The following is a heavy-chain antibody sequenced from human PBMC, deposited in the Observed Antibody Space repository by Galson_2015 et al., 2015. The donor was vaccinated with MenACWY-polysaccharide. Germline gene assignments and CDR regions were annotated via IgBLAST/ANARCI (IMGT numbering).Heavy chain of an antibody. CDR2: MSYDGSNK. CDR3: AKGAADSDY. J-gene: IGHJ4*02. CDR1: GFSFRSYG. Sequence: SLRLSCAASGFSFRSYGMHWVRQAPGKGLEWVAVMSYDGSNKYYIESVKGRFTISKDNSKNTLYLQMESLRIEDTAVYYCAKGAADSDYWGQGTLVTVSS. D-gene: IGHD2-15*01. V-gene: IGHV3-30*18.